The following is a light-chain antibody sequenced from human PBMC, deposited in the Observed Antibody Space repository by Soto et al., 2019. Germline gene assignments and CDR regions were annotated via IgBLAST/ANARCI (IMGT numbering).Light chain of an antibody. CDR1: SSDVGGYNY. Sequence: QSALTQPASVSGSPGQSITISCTGTSSDVGGYNYVSWYQPHPGKAPKIMSYEVSNRPSGVSNRFSGSKSGNTASLTISGLQAEDESDYYCSSYTSSSIDYVFGTGTKVTVL. V-gene: IGLV2-14*01. CDR2: EVS. J-gene: IGLJ1*01. CDR3: SSYTSSSIDYV.